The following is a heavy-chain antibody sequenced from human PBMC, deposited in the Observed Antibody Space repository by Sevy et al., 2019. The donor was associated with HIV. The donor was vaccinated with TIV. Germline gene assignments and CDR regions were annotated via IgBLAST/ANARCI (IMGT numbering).Heavy chain of an antibody. CDR3: VRETTMLPRGAFDF. Sequence: GGSLSLSCAASGFTFSSYPMHWVRQAPGKGLEWVCFISFDGTDKYYADSVKGRFTITRDNSKNTLFLQMNSLRAEDTAFYYCVRETTMLPRGAFDFWGQGTMVTVSS. CDR1: GFTFSSYP. J-gene: IGHJ3*01. CDR2: ISFDGTDK. D-gene: IGHD3-10*01. V-gene: IGHV3-30-3*01.